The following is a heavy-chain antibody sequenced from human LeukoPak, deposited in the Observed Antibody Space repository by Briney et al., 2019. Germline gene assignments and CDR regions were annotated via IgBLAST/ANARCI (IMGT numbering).Heavy chain of an antibody. J-gene: IGHJ2*01. Sequence: PSETLSLTCTVSGGSISSYYWSWIRPPPGKGLEWIGYIYYSGSTNYNPSLKSRVTISVDTSKNQFSLKLSSVTAADTVVYYCARESYGGNQSAIDLWGRGTLVTVSS. CDR3: ARESYGGNQSAIDL. D-gene: IGHD4-23*01. CDR1: GGSISSYY. CDR2: IYYSGST. V-gene: IGHV4-59*01.